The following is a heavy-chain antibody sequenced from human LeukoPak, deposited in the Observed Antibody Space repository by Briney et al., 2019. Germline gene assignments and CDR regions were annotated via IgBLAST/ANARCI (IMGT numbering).Heavy chain of an antibody. D-gene: IGHD6-13*01. CDR1: GGSFSAYY. V-gene: IGHV4-34*01. CDR2: INHSGST. Sequence: PSETLSLTCAVYGGSFSAYYWSWIRQPPGKGLEWIGEINHSGSTNYNPSLKSRVTISVDTSKNQFSLKLSSVTAADTAVYYCARGRRSIAAASDAFDIWGQGTMVTVSS. CDR3: ARGRRSIAAASDAFDI. J-gene: IGHJ3*02.